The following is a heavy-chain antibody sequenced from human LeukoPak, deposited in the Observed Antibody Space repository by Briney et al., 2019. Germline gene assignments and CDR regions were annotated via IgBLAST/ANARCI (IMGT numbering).Heavy chain of an antibody. CDR1: RYTFASYD. V-gene: IGHV1-8*02. D-gene: IGHD2-15*01. CDR3: ARVPSLGYCSAGSCYRFDF. J-gene: IGHJ4*02. Sequence: ASVKVSCKASRYTFASYDINWVRQAPGQGLEWMGWMNPNSGNTGYAQKFQGRVIMTRDNSISTAYMELTSLRSEDTAVYYCARVPSLGYCSAGSCYRFDFWGQGTLVTVSS. CDR2: MNPNSGNT.